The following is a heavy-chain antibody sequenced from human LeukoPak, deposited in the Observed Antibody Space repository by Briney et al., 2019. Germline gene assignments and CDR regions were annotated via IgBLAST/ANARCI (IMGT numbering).Heavy chain of an antibody. CDR1: GFTFSSYS. J-gene: IGHJ3*01. V-gene: IGHV3-21*01. Sequence: GGSLRLSCAASGFTFSSYSMNWVRQAPGKGLEWVSSISSSSSYIYYADSVKGRFTISRDNAKNSLYLQMNSLRADDTAVYYCARWKMELERNAFDFWGQGTVVTVSS. CDR2: ISSSSSYI. CDR3: ARWKMELERNAFDF. D-gene: IGHD1-26*01.